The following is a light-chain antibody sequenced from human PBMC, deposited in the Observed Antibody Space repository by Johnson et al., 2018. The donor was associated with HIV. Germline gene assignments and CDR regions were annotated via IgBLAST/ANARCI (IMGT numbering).Light chain of an antibody. Sequence: QSVLTQPPSVSAAPGQKVTISCSGSSSNIGKNYVSWYQQLPGTAPKLLIFDNPKRPSGIPDRFSGSTSGPSATLAITGLQTGDVADSYCATWDTSLSSGGVFGTGNKVTVL. CDR3: ATWDTSLSSGGV. J-gene: IGLJ1*01. V-gene: IGLV1-51*01. CDR1: SSNIGKNY. CDR2: DNP.